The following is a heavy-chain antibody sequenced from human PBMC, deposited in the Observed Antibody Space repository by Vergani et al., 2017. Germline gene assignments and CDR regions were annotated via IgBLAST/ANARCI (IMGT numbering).Heavy chain of an antibody. Sequence: QVQLVESGGGVVQPGGSLRLSCAASGFTFSSYGMHWVRQAPGKGLEWVAFIRYDGSNKYYADSVKGRFTISRDNSKNTRYLQMNSLRAEKTAVYYCAKGGSGGDYYYGMDVWDQGTTVTVSS. CDR1: GFTFSSYG. CDR2: IRYDGSNK. D-gene: IGHD2-15*01. V-gene: IGHV3-30*02. CDR3: AKGGSGGDYYYGMDV. J-gene: IGHJ6*02.